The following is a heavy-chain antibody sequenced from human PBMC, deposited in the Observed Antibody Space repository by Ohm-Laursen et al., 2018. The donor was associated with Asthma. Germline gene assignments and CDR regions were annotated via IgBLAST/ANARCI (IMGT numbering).Heavy chain of an antibody. CDR2: GGSYYDGGLK. D-gene: IGHD5-18*01. V-gene: IGHV3-30*03. J-gene: IGHJ4*02. Sequence: SLRLSCAASGFSFRDYGMYWVRQAPGKGLEWVAVGGSYYDGGLKYYADSVNGRFTVSRDDSKNTLYLQMNSLRPDDTAMYYCAREQGLDTAMVYDYWGQGTLVTVSS. CDR3: AREQGLDTAMVYDY. CDR1: GFSFRDYG.